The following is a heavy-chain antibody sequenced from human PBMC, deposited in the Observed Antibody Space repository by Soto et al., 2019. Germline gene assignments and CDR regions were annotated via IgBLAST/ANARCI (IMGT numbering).Heavy chain of an antibody. D-gene: IGHD6-19*01. CDR1: GFTLSSFS. J-gene: IGHJ5*01. CDR3: ARDSYSSLFDS. V-gene: IGHV3-21*01. Sequence: GGSLRLSCVASGFTLSSFSMSWVRQTPGKGLEWVSSITTGNDYISYADSVKGRFTISRDNAKNSLFLQMNSLRAEDTALYFCARDSYSSLFDSWGQGTLGTVSS. CDR2: ITTGNDYI.